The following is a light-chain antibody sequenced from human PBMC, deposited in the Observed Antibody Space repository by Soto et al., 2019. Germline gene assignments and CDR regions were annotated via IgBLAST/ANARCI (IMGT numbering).Light chain of an antibody. CDR1: SSDVGGYNY. CDR2: DVS. CDR3: SSYTSSSTRRV. V-gene: IGLV2-14*01. J-gene: IGLJ7*01. Sequence: QSALTQPASVSGSPGQPITISCTGTSSDVGGYNYVSWYQQHPGKAPKLMIYDVSNRPSGVSNRFSGSKSGNTASLTISGLQAEDEADYYCSSYTSSSTRRVFGTGTQLTVL.